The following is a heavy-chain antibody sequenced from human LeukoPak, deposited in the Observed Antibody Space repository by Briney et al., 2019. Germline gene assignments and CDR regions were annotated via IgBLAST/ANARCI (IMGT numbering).Heavy chain of an antibody. D-gene: IGHD4-17*01. J-gene: IGHJ3*02. CDR1: GGSISSYY. Sequence: PSETLSLTCTVSGGSISSYYWSWIRQPAGKGLEWIGRIYTSGSTNYNPSLKSRVTMSVDTSKNQSSLKLSSVTAADTAVYYCARDLFGDLRSDDAFDIWGQGTMVTVSS. CDR3: ARDLFGDLRSDDAFDI. CDR2: IYTSGST. V-gene: IGHV4-4*07.